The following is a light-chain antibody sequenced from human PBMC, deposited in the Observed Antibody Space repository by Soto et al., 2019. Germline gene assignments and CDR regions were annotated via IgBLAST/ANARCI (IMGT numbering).Light chain of an antibody. J-gene: IGKJ2*01. CDR2: GAS. V-gene: IGKV3-20*01. Sequence: EIVLTQSPGTLSLSPGERATLSCRASQSVRSNYLAWFQQKPGQAPRLLVYGASNRATGIPDRFSGSGSGTDFNLTISGLEPEDFAVYYCQQYGSSPRTFGQGTKLEIK. CDR1: QSVRSNY. CDR3: QQYGSSPRT.